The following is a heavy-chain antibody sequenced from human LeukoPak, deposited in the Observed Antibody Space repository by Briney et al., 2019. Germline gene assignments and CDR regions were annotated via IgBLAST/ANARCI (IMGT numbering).Heavy chain of an antibody. CDR1: GYRFTTYW. Sequence: RGESLKISCKGSGYRFTTYWIGWVRQLPGKGLEWMGIIYPGVSDTSYSPSFQGQVTISADKSVSTAYLQWSSLKASDTAMYYCARTREAFGDFFDYWGQGTLVTVSS. V-gene: IGHV5-51*01. CDR3: ARTREAFGDFFDY. D-gene: IGHD2/OR15-2a*01. J-gene: IGHJ4*02. CDR2: IYPGVSDT.